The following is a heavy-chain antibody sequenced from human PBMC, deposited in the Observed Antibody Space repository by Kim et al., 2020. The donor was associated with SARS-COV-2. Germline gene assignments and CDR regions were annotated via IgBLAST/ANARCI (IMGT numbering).Heavy chain of an antibody. CDR3: ARPGVGSGYEDTFDY. J-gene: IGHJ4*02. Sequence: PLLEPRDTISVDTSKNQFSLELSSVTAADTAVYYCARPGVGSGYEDTFDYWGQGTLVTVSS. V-gene: IGHV4-39*01. D-gene: IGHD3-22*01.